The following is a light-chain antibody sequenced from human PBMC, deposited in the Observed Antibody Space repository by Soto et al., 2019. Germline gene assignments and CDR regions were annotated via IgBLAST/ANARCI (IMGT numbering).Light chain of an antibody. CDR2: EVT. V-gene: IGLV2-14*01. CDR3: SSYTISGTWV. J-gene: IGLJ3*02. Sequence: QSALTQPASVSGSPGQSITISCTGTSNDVGIYNYVSWYQQHPGKAPKLMIYEVTNRPSGVSDRFSGSKSDNTASLTISGLQAEDEADYYCSSYTISGTWVFGGGTKLTVL. CDR1: SNDVGIYNY.